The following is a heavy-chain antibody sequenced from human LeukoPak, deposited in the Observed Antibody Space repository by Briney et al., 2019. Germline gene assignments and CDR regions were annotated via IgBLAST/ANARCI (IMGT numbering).Heavy chain of an antibody. CDR2: INPNSGGT. J-gene: IGHJ6*02. CDR3: ARGAPFFIVVVPAAADGMDV. Sequence: ASVKVSCKASGYTFTGYYMHWVRQAPGQGLEWMGWINPNSGGTNYAQKFQGRVTMTRDTSISTAYMGLSRLRSDDTAVYYCARGAPFFIVVVPAAADGMDVWGQGTTVTVSS. V-gene: IGHV1-2*02. CDR1: GYTFTGYY. D-gene: IGHD2-2*01.